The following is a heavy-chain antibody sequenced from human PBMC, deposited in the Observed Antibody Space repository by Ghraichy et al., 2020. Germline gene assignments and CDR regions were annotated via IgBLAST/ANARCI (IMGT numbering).Heavy chain of an antibody. D-gene: IGHD3-10*01. CDR3: STGPHYGSD. Sequence: LSLPCAASGFDFTNAWVNWVRQAPGKGLEWVARVKSNSAGETRDYAAPVKGRFTISRDDSRNTLYLQMNSLKTEDTAVYYCSTGPHYGSDWGQGTLVAVSS. V-gene: IGHV3-15*07. CDR2: VKSNSAGETR. J-gene: IGHJ4*02. CDR1: GFDFTNAW.